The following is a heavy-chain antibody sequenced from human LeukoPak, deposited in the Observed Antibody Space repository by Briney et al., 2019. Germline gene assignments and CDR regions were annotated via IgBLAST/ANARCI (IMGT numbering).Heavy chain of an antibody. J-gene: IGHJ6*03. Sequence: SETLSLTCTVSGGSISSSSYYWGWIRQPPGKGLEWIGSIYYSGSTYYNPSLKSRVTISVDTSKNQFSLKLSSVTAADTAVYYCARVGAIYYYYMDVWDKGTTVTVSS. D-gene: IGHD1-26*01. CDR1: GGSISSSSYY. CDR3: ARVGAIYYYYMDV. V-gene: IGHV4-39*01. CDR2: IYYSGST.